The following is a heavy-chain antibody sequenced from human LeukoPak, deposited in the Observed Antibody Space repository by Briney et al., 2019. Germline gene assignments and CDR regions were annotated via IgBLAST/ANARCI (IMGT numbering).Heavy chain of an antibody. CDR3: AKDMAIFGVVDYYYYGMDV. D-gene: IGHD3-3*01. Sequence: GGSLRLSCAASGFTFDDYAMHWVRHAPGKGLEWVSGISWNSGSIGYADSVKGRFTISRDNAKNSLYLQMNSLRAEDTALYYCAKDMAIFGVVDYYYYGMDVWGQGTTVTVSS. CDR1: GFTFDDYA. CDR2: ISWNSGSI. J-gene: IGHJ6*02. V-gene: IGHV3-9*01.